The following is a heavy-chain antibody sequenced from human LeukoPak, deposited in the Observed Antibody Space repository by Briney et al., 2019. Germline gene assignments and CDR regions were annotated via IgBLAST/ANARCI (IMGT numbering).Heavy chain of an antibody. CDR2: INPSGGST. V-gene: IGHV1-46*01. D-gene: IGHD3-22*01. CDR1: GYTFTSYY. CDR3: ARPSSGYYFSHGAFDI. Sequence: ASVKVSCKASGYTFTSYYMHWVRQAPGQGLELMGIINPSGGSTSYAQKFQGRVTMTRDMSTSTVYMELSSLRSEDTAVYSCARPSSGYYFSHGAFDIWGQGTMVTVSS. J-gene: IGHJ3*02.